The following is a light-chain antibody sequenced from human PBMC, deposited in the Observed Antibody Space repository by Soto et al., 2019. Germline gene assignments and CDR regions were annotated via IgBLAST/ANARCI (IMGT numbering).Light chain of an antibody. CDR3: QQYSIWRT. CDR1: QGISSW. J-gene: IGKJ1*01. Sequence: DIQMTQSPSSVSASVGDRVTITCRASQGISSWLAWYQQKPGKAPKLLIYAASTRATGIPARFSGSGSGTEFTLTISSLQSEDFAVYYCQQYSIWRTFGQGTKVDIK. V-gene: IGKV1-12*01. CDR2: AAS.